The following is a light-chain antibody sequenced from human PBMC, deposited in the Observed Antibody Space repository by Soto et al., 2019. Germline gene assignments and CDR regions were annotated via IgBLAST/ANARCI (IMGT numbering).Light chain of an antibody. CDR2: EDD. CDR3: CSYLGSSTV. CDR1: SGDVGNYNL. Sequence: QSALTQPASVSGSPGQSITISCTGVSGDVGNYNLVSWYQQHPAKAPKLIIYEDDKRPSGVSNRFSGSKSGDTPSLTISGLQSEDEAAYYCCSYLGSSTVFGGGTQLTVL. V-gene: IGLV2-23*01. J-gene: IGLJ7*01.